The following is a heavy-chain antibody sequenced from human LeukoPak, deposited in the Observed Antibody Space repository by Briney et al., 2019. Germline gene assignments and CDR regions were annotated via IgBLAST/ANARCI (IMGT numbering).Heavy chain of an antibody. CDR3: AKDRGGYVTPGIIIDY. D-gene: IGHD5-12*01. CDR1: GFTFSSYG. CDR2: ISGSGGST. V-gene: IGHV3-23*01. Sequence: GGTLRLSCAASGFTFSSYGMSWVRQAPGKGLEWVSAISGSGGSTYYADSVKGRFTISRDNSKNTLYLQMNSLRAEDTAVYYCAKDRGGYVTPGIIIDYWGQGTLVTVSS. J-gene: IGHJ4*02.